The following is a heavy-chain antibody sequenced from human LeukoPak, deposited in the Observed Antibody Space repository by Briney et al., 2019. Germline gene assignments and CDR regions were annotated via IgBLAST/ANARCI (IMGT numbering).Heavy chain of an antibody. CDR2: MNPNSGNT. J-gene: IGHJ4*02. CDR3: ARGPPIVVVVAATQVLDY. D-gene: IGHD2-15*01. Sequence: GPSVKVSFKASGYPFTSYDINWVRQATGQGLEWMGWMNPNSGNTGYAQKFQGRVTITRNTSISTAYMELSSLRSEDTAVHYCARGPPIVVVVAATQVLDYWGQGTLVTVSS. V-gene: IGHV1-8*03. CDR1: GYPFTSYD.